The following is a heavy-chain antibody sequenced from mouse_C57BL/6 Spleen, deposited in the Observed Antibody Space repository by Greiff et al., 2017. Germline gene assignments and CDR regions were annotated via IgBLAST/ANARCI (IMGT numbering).Heavy chain of an antibody. CDR2: FNPRTGGP. CDR3: ARIDYDYYGNCYYAMDY. J-gene: IGHJ4*01. CDR1: GYSFTGYY. Sequence: VQLQQSGPELVKPGASVKISCKASGYSFTGYYLNWVKQSPEKSLAWIGEFNPRTGGPTYNQTFKAKATLTVDKSSSTSYMQLKSLTSEDSAVYYCARIDYDYYGNCYYAMDYWGQGTSVTVSS. V-gene: IGHV1-42*01. D-gene: IGHD2-4*01.